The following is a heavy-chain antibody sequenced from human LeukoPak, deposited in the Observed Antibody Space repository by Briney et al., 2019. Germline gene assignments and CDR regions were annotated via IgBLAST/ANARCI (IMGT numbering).Heavy chain of an antibody. CDR2: IRYDGSNK. D-gene: IGHD2-2*01. CDR1: GFTFSSYG. Sequence: GGSLRLSCAASGFTFSSYGMHWVRQAPGKGLEWVAFIRYDGSNKYYADSVKGRFTISRDNSKNTLYLQMNSLRAEDTAEYYCAKGSQLYELVRSFDYWGQGTLVTVSS. J-gene: IGHJ4*02. V-gene: IGHV3-30*02. CDR3: AKGSQLYELVRSFDY.